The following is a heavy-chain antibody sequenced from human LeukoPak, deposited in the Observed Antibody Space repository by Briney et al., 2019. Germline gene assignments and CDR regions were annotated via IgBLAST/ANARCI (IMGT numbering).Heavy chain of an antibody. D-gene: IGHD1/OR15-1a*01. J-gene: IGHJ4*02. CDR2: MSASGSHT. CDR1: GFIFSDFA. CDR3: AKVRSGNNYYFDY. V-gene: IGHV3-23*01. Sequence: GGSLRLSCAASGFIFSDFAMSWVRQAPGKGLEWVSGMSASGSHTHSADFVKGRFTISRDNFKNTLYLQMNGLRVEDTAVYYCAKVRSGNNYYFDYWGRGTLVTVSS.